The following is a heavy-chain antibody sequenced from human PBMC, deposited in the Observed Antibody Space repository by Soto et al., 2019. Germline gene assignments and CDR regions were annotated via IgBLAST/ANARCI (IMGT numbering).Heavy chain of an antibody. CDR1: GFSFSTYA. CDR3: AKARGERDIVVVPPALNWLDP. D-gene: IGHD2-2*01. CDR2: ISGSGGST. V-gene: IGHV3-23*01. J-gene: IGHJ5*02. Sequence: PGGSLRLSCAASGFSFSTYAMNWVRQAPGKGLEWVSVISGSGGSTDYADSVKGWFYVSRDNSKSALSLQLDSLRADDTATYYCAKARGERDIVVVPPALNWLDPWGQGTLVTVSS.